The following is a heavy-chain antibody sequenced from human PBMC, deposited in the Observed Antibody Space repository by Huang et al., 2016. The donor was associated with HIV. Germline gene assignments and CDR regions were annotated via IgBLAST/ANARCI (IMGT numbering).Heavy chain of an antibody. Sequence: EVQLVESGGGLVQPGGSLRLSCAASGFSISSYWMHWVRQAPGKGRVWVSRINSDGSSTSYADSVKGRFTISRDNAKNTLYLQMNGLRAEDTAVYYCARDPRIQSWLNFFDYWGQGTLVSVSS. CDR3: ARDPRIQSWLNFFDY. D-gene: IGHD3-22*01. J-gene: IGHJ4*02. CDR2: INSDGSST. CDR1: GFSISSYW. V-gene: IGHV3-74*01.